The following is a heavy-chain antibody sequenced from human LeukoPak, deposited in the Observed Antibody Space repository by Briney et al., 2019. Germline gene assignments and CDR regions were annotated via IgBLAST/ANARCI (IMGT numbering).Heavy chain of an antibody. CDR3: ARVGSWGSYRYAFDY. J-gene: IGHJ4*02. CDR1: GFTFSSYE. CDR2: ITSSGSTI. D-gene: IGHD3-16*02. V-gene: IGHV3-48*03. Sequence: PGGSLRLSCAASGFTFSSYEMNWVRQAPGKGLEWVSYITSSGSTIYYADSVKGRFTISRDNAKNSLYLQMSSLRAEDTAVYYCARVGSWGSYRYAFDYWGQGTLVTVPS.